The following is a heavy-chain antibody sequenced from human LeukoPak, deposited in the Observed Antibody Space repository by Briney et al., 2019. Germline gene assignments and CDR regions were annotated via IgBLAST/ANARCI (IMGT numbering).Heavy chain of an antibody. J-gene: IGHJ4*02. CDR3: ATHLACGSTTCPSFDS. Sequence: GGSLRLSCAASGFTFSRYSMNWVRQAPGKGLEWVSSISDTGYYIYYADSVKGRFTISRDNAKNSLFLQMNNLRAEDTAVYYCATHLACGSTTCPSFDSWGQGTLVTVSS. V-gene: IGHV3-21*01. CDR1: GFTFSRYS. D-gene: IGHD2-2*01. CDR2: ISDTGYYI.